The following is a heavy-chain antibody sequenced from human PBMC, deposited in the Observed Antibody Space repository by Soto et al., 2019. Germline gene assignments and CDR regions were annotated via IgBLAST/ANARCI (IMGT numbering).Heavy chain of an antibody. J-gene: IGHJ6*02. CDR2: ISGSGGDT. CDR1: GFTFSRFA. Sequence: EVQLLESGGGLVQPGGSLRLSCVASGFTFSRFAMSWVRQAPGKGLEWVSVISGSGGDTYYPDSVKGRFTICRDNSKNTLYLAMNRLRGADTVVLYCAKCSGGWCKGGVDVWGQRTTVIVSS. V-gene: IGHV3-23*01. D-gene: IGHD2-15*01. CDR3: AKCSGGWCKGGVDV.